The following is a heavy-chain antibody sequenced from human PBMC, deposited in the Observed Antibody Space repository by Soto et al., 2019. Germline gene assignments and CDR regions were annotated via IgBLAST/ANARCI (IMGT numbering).Heavy chain of an antibody. Sequence: PSETLSLTRAVYCGSYSGYCRSWISQPPGKWLEWIGEINHSGSSNYNPSLKSRGTISVDTSKNQFSLKLRTVTAEDTAMYYCARGGRSTSFGVVIMLQYYYGTDVLGQGTRVNVCS. CDR2: INHSGSS. CDR1: CGSYSGYC. D-gene: IGHD3-3*01. CDR3: ARGGRSTSFGVVIMLQYYYGTDV. V-gene: IGHV4-34*01. J-gene: IGHJ6*02.